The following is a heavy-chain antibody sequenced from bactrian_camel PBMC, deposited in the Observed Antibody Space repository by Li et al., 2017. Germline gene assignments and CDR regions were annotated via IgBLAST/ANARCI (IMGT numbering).Heavy chain of an antibody. V-gene: IGHV3S53*01. J-gene: IGHJ4*01. CDR2: VYSDDNT. D-gene: IGHD2*01. CDR1: GSTYLTKS. Sequence: QVQLVESGGGSVQAGGSLKLSCVQSGSTYLTKSMAWFRQAPGKEREGVAAVYSDDNTRYADSVKGRFTISQDNAKNTLVLQMNSLEPADTAMYKCAAARYRPYCGLLNLLEYQEWGQGTQVTVS. CDR3: AAARYRPYCGLLNLLEYQE.